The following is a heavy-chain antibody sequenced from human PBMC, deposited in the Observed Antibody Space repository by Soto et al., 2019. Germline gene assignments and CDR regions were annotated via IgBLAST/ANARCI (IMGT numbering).Heavy chain of an antibody. D-gene: IGHD6-13*01. CDR1: GFTFSSYA. Sequence: GGSLRLCCAASGFTFSSYAMHWVRQAPGKGLEYVSAISSNGGSTYYADSVKGRFTISRDNSKNTLYLQMNSLRAEDTAVYYCARDPSVYSSSWYRSWFDPWGQGTLVTVSS. CDR2: ISSNGGST. V-gene: IGHV3-64*02. CDR3: ARDPSVYSSSWYRSWFDP. J-gene: IGHJ5*02.